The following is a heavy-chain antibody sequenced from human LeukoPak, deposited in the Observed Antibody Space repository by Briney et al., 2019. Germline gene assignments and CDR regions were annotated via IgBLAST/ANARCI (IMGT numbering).Heavy chain of an antibody. V-gene: IGHV3-30*04. D-gene: IGHD3-22*01. CDR1: GFTFKRYA. Sequence: GRSLRLSCAASGFTFKRYAVHWVRQAPGKGLEGVAVISLDGSNKYYADSVKGRFTISRDNSKNTLYLQMNSLRAEDTAVYHCAREYYYDSGHYYGWFDPWGQGTLVTVSS. J-gene: IGHJ5*02. CDR2: ISLDGSNK. CDR3: AREYYYDSGHYYGWFDP.